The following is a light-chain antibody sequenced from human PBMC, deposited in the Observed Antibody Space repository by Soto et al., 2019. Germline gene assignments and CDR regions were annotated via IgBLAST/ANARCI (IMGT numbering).Light chain of an antibody. CDR1: QSISSN. V-gene: IGKV3-11*01. Sequence: VMTQSPATLSVSPGERATLSCRASQSISSNLAWYQQKPGQAPRLLMFRTSTRATGIPARFSGSGSGTDFTLTISSLEPEDFAVYYCQQRTNLITFGQGTLLEIK. CDR3: QQRTNLIT. J-gene: IGKJ5*01. CDR2: RTS.